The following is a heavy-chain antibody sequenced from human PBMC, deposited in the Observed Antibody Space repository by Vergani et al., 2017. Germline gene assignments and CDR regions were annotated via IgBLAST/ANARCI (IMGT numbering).Heavy chain of an antibody. CDR1: GGSFTSYH. CDR2: IDHTGRP. D-gene: IGHD2-8*01. CDR3: ASVNIETNGHLYYYYYMDV. J-gene: IGHJ6*03. Sequence: QVQLQQWGGGLLKPSETLSLTCVVNGGSFTSYHWTWIRQSPGEGLEWVGDIDHTGRPDYNPSLKSRLTLSVDKSRNQFSLTLNSVTATDTAIYFCASVNIETNGHLYYYYYMDVWGQGTAVTVS. V-gene: IGHV4-34*01.